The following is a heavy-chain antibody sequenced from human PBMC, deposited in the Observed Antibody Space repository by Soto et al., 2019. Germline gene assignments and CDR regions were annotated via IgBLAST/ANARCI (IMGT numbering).Heavy chain of an antibody. V-gene: IGHV3-49*03. CDR2: IRSKAYTGTT. CDR1: RFTFGDYA. Sequence: PGGSLRLSCTSSRFTFGDYAMSWFRQAPGKGLEWVSFIRSKAYTGTTEYAASVKGRFIISRDDSKSIAYLQMNSLKTDDTAVYYCSRARRITNFGVVYYFDYWGQGT. CDR3: SRARRITNFGVVYYFDY. J-gene: IGHJ4*02. D-gene: IGHD3-3*01.